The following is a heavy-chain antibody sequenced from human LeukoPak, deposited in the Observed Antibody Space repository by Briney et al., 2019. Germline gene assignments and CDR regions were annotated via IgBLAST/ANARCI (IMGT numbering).Heavy chain of an antibody. CDR2: IYYSGST. D-gene: IGHD4-17*01. Sequence: SETLSLTCTVPGGYISSSSYYWGWIRQPPGKGLEWIGSIYYSGSTYYKPSLKSRVTIHGETSKNQFSVKLSSVTAADTAVYYCARVYGITTTVTSYYYYGMDVWGQGTTVTVSS. CDR3: ARVYGITTTVTSYYYYGMDV. J-gene: IGHJ6*02. CDR1: GGYISSSSYY. V-gene: IGHV4-39*01.